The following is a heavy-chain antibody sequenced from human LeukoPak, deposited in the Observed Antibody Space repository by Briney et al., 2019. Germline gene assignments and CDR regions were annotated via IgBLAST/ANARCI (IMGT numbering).Heavy chain of an antibody. D-gene: IGHD5-18*01. CDR3: ARGGYSYGYDDDFEY. CDR2: IYNSGST. CDR1: GGSISSHY. V-gene: IGHV4-59*11. J-gene: IGHJ4*02. Sequence: SETLSLTCSVSGGSISSHYWSWIRQSPGKGLEWSGYIYNSGSTNYNPSFKSRVTISVDTSKNQFSLKLTSVTAADTAVYYCARGGYSYGYDDDFEYWGQGILVTVSS.